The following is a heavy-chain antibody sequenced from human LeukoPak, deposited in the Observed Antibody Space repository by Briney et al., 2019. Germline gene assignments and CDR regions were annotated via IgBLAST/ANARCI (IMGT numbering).Heavy chain of an antibody. J-gene: IGHJ4*02. Sequence: ASVKVSCKASGYTFTSYGITWVRQAPGQGLEWMGWINAYNGNSNYAQNFQGRVTMTTDTSTSTAYMEMRSLISDDTAVYYCERVEIAMSKSVYWGQGTLVTVSS. D-gene: IGHD5-18*01. CDR2: INAYNGNS. V-gene: IGHV1-18*01. CDR1: GYTFTSYG. CDR3: ERVEIAMSKSVY.